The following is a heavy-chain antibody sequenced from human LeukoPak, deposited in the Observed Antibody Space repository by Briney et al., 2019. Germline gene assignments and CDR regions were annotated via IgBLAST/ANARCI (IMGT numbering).Heavy chain of an antibody. CDR3: AKRVVPAAIAGFIDY. J-gene: IGHJ4*02. D-gene: IGHD2-2*02. V-gene: IGHV3-23*01. CDR2: ISGSGGST. Sequence: PGGSLRLSCAASGLHFSGTAMSWVRQAPGKGLEWVSAISGSGGSTYYADSVKGRFTISRDNSKNTLYLQMDSLRAEDTAVYYCAKRVVPAAIAGFIDYWGQGTLVTVSS. CDR1: GLHFSGTA.